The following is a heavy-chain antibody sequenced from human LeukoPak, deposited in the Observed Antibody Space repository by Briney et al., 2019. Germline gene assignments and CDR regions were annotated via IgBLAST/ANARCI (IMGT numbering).Heavy chain of an antibody. CDR3: ARDLTNTAMVKALDY. Sequence: GGSLRLSCAASGFTFSSYWMHWVRQAPGKGLVWVSRINSDGSSTSYPDSVKGRFTISRDNAKNTLYLQMNSLRAEDTAVYYCARDLTNTAMVKALDYWGQGTLVTVSS. J-gene: IGHJ4*02. D-gene: IGHD5-18*01. CDR1: GFTFSSYW. CDR2: INSDGSST. V-gene: IGHV3-74*01.